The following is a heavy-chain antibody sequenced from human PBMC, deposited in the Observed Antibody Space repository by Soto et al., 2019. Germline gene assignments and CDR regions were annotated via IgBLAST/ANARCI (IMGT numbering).Heavy chain of an antibody. J-gene: IGHJ6*02. Sequence: ASVKVSCKASGYTFTSYGIHWVRQAPGQRLEWTGWINAGSGNTKYSEKFQGRVTITRDTSASTAYLELSSLRPEDTAVYYCARDPNDSSAYYHHYYYGMDVWGQGTTVTVSS. D-gene: IGHD3-22*01. CDR1: GYTFTSYG. V-gene: IGHV1-3*01. CDR2: INAGSGNT. CDR3: ARDPNDSSAYYHHYYYGMDV.